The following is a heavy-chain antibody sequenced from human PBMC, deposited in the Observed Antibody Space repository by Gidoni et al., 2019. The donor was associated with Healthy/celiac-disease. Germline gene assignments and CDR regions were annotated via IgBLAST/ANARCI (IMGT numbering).Heavy chain of an antibody. Sequence: FSLTCAGYGGSFSGYYWSWIRQPPGKGLEWIGESNHSGSTNYNPSLKRRVTISVDTSKTPFSLMLSSVTAADTAVYYCARSSAKASSSDYWGQGTLVTVSS. V-gene: IGHV4-34*01. CDR3: ARSSAKASSSDY. CDR2: SNHSGST. J-gene: IGHJ4*02. CDR1: GGSFSGYY. D-gene: IGHD6-13*01.